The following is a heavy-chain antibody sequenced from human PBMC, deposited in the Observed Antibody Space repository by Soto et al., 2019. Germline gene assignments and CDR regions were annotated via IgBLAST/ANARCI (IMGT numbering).Heavy chain of an antibody. Sequence: SETLSLTCTVSGGSVSSSNYYWGWIRQPPGKGLEWIGSIYYSGSIYYNPSLKSRVTISVNTSKNQFSLRLNSVTAADTAVFYCASLQRDLVLELGTPPEYFHQWGQGTLVTVSS. CDR1: GGSVSSSNYY. V-gene: IGHV4-39*01. CDR2: IYYSGSI. J-gene: IGHJ1*01. D-gene: IGHD1-7*01. CDR3: ASLQRDLVLELGTPPEYFHQ.